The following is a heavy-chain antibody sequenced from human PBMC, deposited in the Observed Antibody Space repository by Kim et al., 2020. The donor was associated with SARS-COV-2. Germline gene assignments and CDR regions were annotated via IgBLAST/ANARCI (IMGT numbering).Heavy chain of an antibody. CDR1: GFTFSSYG. CDR2: ISYDGSNK. V-gene: IGHV3-33*05. Sequence: GGSLRLSCAASGFTFSSYGMHWVRQAPGKGLEGVAVISYDGSNKYYADSVKGRFTISRDNSKNTLYLQMNSLRAEDTAVYYCARAGAVAGNGPDYWGQGTLVTVSS. J-gene: IGHJ4*02. CDR3: ARAGAVAGNGPDY. D-gene: IGHD6-19*01.